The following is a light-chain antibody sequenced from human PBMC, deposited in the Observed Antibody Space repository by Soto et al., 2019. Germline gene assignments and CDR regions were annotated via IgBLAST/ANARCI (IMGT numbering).Light chain of an antibody. CDR1: QSVSDN. Sequence: EVVMTQSLATLSVSPGERATLSCRASQSVSDNLAWYQQKPGQAPRLLIYGASTRATGIPARFSGSGSGTEFTLTISSLQSEDFAVYYCQQSNNWPYTFGQGTKLDIK. CDR3: QQSNNWPYT. V-gene: IGKV3-15*01. J-gene: IGKJ2*01. CDR2: GAS.